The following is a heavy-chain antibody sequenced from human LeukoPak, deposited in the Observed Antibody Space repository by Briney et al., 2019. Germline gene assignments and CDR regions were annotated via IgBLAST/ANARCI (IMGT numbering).Heavy chain of an antibody. CDR2: IYSGGST. D-gene: IGHD1-26*01. V-gene: IGHV3-66*01. J-gene: IGHJ4*02. CDR1: EFSVGSNY. Sequence: GGSLRLSCAASEFSVGSNYMTWVRQAPGKGLEWVSLIYSGGSTYYADSVKGRFTISRDNSKNTLYLQMNSLRAEDTAVYYCARVGATTWYWGQGTLVTVSS. CDR3: ARVGATTWY.